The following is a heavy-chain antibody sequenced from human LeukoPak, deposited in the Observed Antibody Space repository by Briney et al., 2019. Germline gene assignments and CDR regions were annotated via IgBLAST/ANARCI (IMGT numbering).Heavy chain of an antibody. Sequence: SEALSLTCTVSGGSLSGSNYYWGWIRQPPGRGLEWIGSIYYSGSTYYSPSLKSRVTISIDTSKNHFSLKLTSVTAADTAVYYCAKVPYYYGSGSFSYWGQGTLVTVSS. V-gene: IGHV4-39*07. CDR3: AKVPYYYGSGSFSY. CDR1: GGSLSGSNYY. CDR2: IYYSGST. J-gene: IGHJ4*02. D-gene: IGHD3-10*01.